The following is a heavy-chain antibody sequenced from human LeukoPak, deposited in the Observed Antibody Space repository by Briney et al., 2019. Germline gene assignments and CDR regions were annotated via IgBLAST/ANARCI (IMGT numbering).Heavy chain of an antibody. J-gene: IGHJ3*02. CDR1: GFTFSSYG. CDR3: ARPLGVVVITRSGAFDI. Sequence: GRSLRLSCAASGFTFSSYGMHWVRQAPGKGLEWVAVISYDGSNKYYADSVKGRFTISRDNSKNTLYLQMNSLRAEDTAVYYCARPLGVVVITRSGAFDIWGQGTMVTVSS. CDR2: ISYDGSNK. V-gene: IGHV3-30*19. D-gene: IGHD3-22*01.